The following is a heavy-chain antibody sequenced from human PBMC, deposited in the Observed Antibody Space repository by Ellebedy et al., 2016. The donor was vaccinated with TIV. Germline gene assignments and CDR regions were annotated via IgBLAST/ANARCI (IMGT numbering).Heavy chain of an antibody. CDR3: ARRRDCSGTSCYGMDV. Sequence: GGSLRLSXAASGFIFSNYGMHWVRQAPGKGLEWVAGIDFDGRESYYVDSVKGRFTISRDNAKNSLYLQVNSLRAEDTAVYYCARRRDCSGTSCYGMDVWGQGTTVTVSS. D-gene: IGHD2-2*01. J-gene: IGHJ6*02. CDR1: GFIFSNYG. V-gene: IGHV3-33*08. CDR2: IDFDGRES.